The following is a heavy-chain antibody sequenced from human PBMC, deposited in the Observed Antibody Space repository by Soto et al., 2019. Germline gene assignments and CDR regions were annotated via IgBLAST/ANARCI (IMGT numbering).Heavy chain of an antibody. Sequence: TLSLTCTVSGGSISSGGYYWSWIRQHPGKGLEWIGYIYYSGSTYYNPSLKSRVTISLDGAKNQFSLKMTSVTAADTGLYYCAARPYYYYGLDVWGQGTTVTVSS. D-gene: IGHD3-10*01. V-gene: IGHV4-31*09. CDR2: IYYSGST. CDR1: GGSISSGGYY. CDR3: AARPYYYYGLDV. J-gene: IGHJ6*02.